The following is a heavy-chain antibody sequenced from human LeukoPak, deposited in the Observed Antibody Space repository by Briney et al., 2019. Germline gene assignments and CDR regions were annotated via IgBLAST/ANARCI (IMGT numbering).Heavy chain of an antibody. CDR2: KNPNTGNT. J-gene: IGHJ4*02. V-gene: IGHV1-8*03. Sequence: GASVKVSCKASGYTFTSYDINWVRQATGQGLEWMGWKNPNTGNTGYAQKFQGRVIITTDTSINTAYMELSSLRSDDTAVYYCAREGLDSWGQGTLVTVSS. CDR1: GYTFTSYD. CDR3: AREGLDS.